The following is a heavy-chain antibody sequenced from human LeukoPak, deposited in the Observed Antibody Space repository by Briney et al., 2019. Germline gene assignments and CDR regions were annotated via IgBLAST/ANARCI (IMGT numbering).Heavy chain of an antibody. D-gene: IGHD1-14*01. Sequence: GESLKISCKGSGYSFTSYWIGWVRQMPGKGLEWMGIIYPGDSDTRYSPSFQGQVTISADKSISTAYLQWSSLKASDTAMYYCARQGIPNHYYSYMDVWGKGTTVTVSS. CDR2: IYPGDSDT. V-gene: IGHV5-51*01. CDR3: ARQGIPNHYYSYMDV. J-gene: IGHJ6*03. CDR1: GYSFTSYW.